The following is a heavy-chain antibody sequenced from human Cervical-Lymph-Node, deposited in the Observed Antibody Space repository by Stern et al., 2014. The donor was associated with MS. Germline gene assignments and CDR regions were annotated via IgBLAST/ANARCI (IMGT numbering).Heavy chain of an antibody. CDR1: GYTFTSYG. CDR2: GSAYNGHT. V-gene: IGHV1-18*01. J-gene: IGHJ6*02. Sequence: QVQLVQSGDEVKKPGASVKVSCKASGYTFTSYGITWVRQAPGQGLQWMGWGSAYNGHTKNALRFQDRVTMTTDTSTSTAYMELRSLRSDDTAVYYCARDSDDYESRDYPYGVDAWGQGTTVTVSS. D-gene: IGHD3-22*01. CDR3: ARDSDDYESRDYPYGVDA.